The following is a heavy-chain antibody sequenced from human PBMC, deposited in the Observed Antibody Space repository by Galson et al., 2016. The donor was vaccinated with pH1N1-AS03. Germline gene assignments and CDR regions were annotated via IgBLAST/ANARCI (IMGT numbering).Heavy chain of an antibody. D-gene: IGHD5/OR15-5a*01. CDR2: IYPGDSYT. J-gene: IGHJ6*04. CDR1: GYSFTNYW. V-gene: IGHV5-51*01. CDR3: ARHRLSVTHSFSTRGIGV. Sequence: QSGAEVKKPGESLKISCKGSGYSFTNYWIGWVRQMPGKGLEWMGIIYPGDSYTRYSPSFQGQVTISSDKSITTAYLQWSNLKASDTAMYYCARHRLSVTHSFSTRGIGVWGKGTTVTVSS.